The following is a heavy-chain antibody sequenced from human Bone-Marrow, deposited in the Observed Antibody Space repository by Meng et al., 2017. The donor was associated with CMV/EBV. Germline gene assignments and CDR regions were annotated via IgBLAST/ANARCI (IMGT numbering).Heavy chain of an antibody. D-gene: IGHD6-19*01. CDR3: VRSIGWYDY. CDR2: TYYTSKWYN. V-gene: IGHV6-1*01. Sequence: CALSGISVSSNSAAWTWLRQSPSSGLEWLSSTYYTSKWYNDYAVSVKSRITNNPDTSKNQFSLQLNSVTPENTAVYYCVRSIGWYDYWGQGTLVTVSS. CDR1: GISVSSNSAA. J-gene: IGHJ4*02.